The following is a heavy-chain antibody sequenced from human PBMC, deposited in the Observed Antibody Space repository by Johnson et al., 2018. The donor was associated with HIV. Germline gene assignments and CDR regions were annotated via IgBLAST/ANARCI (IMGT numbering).Heavy chain of an antibody. D-gene: IGHD5-24*01. V-gene: IGHV3-7*01. Sequence: VQLVESGGGVVQPGRSLRLSCAASGFTFSSYGMHWVRQAPGKGLEWVANIKQDGSEKYYVDSVKGRFTISRDNAKNSLYLQMNSLRAEDTAVYYCARFLLLPNGYNWGFDIWGQGTMVTVSS. J-gene: IGHJ3*02. CDR1: GFTFSSYG. CDR2: IKQDGSEK. CDR3: ARFLLLPNGYNWGFDI.